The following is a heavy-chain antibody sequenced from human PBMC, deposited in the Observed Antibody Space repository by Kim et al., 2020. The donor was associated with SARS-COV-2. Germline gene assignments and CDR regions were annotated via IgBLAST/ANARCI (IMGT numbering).Heavy chain of an antibody. J-gene: IGHJ3*02. Sequence: GGSLRLSCAASGFTFSSYTMNWVRQAPGKGLEWVSSISSGGSHIYYADSVKGRFTNSRDNAKNSLYLQLNSLRAEDTAVYYCARVTEVAGGVLRFLELSILDALDIWGQGTKVTVSS. V-gene: IGHV3-21*01. CDR3: ARVTEVAGGVLRFLELSILDALDI. D-gene: IGHD3-3*01. CDR2: ISSGGSHI. CDR1: GFTFSSYT.